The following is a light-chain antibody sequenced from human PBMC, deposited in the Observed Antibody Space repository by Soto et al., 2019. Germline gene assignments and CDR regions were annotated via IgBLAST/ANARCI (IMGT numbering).Light chain of an antibody. Sequence: QSVLTQPPSVSGAPGQRVTISCTGSNSNIGANYDVHWYQQLPGTAPKLLIYGNSNRPSGVPDRFSGSQSGTSASLAITGLQAEDEADYYCQSYDSSLSGYVFGTGTKVTVL. CDR3: QSYDSSLSGYV. J-gene: IGLJ1*01. CDR2: GNS. V-gene: IGLV1-40*01. CDR1: NSNIGANYD.